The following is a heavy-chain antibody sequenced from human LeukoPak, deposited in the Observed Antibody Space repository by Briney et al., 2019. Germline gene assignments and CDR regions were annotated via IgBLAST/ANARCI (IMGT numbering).Heavy chain of an antibody. Sequence: ASVKVSCKASSYSFTRYGISWARQAPGQGLEWMGWISGYNGNTNYAQKFLGRVSMTADTSTSTAYMELRSLTSDDTAVYYCARSGRGTYYYFDLWGLGTLVTVSS. V-gene: IGHV1-18*01. CDR2: ISGYNGNT. D-gene: IGHD5-12*01. CDR3: ARSGRGTYYYFDL. J-gene: IGHJ4*02. CDR1: SYSFTRYG.